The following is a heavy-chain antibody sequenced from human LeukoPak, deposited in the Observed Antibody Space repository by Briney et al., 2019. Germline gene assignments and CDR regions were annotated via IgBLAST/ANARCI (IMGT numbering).Heavy chain of an antibody. CDR2: ISGSGGTT. Sequence: PGGSLRLSCTASGFTFSTDAMTWVRQAPGKGLEWVSTISGSGGTTYYADSVKGRFTISRDNSKNTLYLQMNSLRAEDTAVYYCARRTYDSRGYDHWGQGTLVTVSS. CDR3: ARRTYDSRGYDH. V-gene: IGHV3-23*01. J-gene: IGHJ4*02. D-gene: IGHD3-22*01. CDR1: GFTFSTDA.